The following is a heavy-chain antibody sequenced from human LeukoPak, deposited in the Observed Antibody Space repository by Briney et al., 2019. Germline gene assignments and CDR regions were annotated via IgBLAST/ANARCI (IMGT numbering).Heavy chain of an antibody. CDR3: ARFGRAADY. D-gene: IGHD3-10*01. Sequence: PGGSLRLSCAASGFTFSSYSMNWVRQAPGKGLEWVSYISSSSSTIYYADSVKGRFTISRDNAKNSLYLQMNSLRAEDTAVYYCARFGRAADYWGQGTLVTVSS. V-gene: IGHV3-48*04. CDR2: ISSSSSTI. J-gene: IGHJ4*02. CDR1: GFTFSSYS.